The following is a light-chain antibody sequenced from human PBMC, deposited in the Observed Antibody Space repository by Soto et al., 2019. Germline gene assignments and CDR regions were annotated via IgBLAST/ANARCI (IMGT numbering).Light chain of an antibody. CDR2: AAS. CDR1: QVISNH. V-gene: IGKV1-9*01. Sequence: DIRLTQSPAFLSASVGDRVTITCRASQVISNHLAWYQQKPGKAPKLLIYAASTLQSGVPSVFSGSGSGTEFTLTIDSLQPEDFATYYCQLLDSYPFTFGPGTKVDVK. J-gene: IGKJ3*01. CDR3: QLLDSYPFT.